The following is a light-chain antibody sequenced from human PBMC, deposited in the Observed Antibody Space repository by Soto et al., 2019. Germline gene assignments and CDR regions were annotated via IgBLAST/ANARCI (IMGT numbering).Light chain of an antibody. J-gene: IGKJ4*01. CDR2: HAS. CDR3: QQYHTWPIT. V-gene: IGKV3D-15*01. Sequence: IVMTQSPGTLSVSPWRRATFSCRASQNIYSNIAWYQQRPGQAPRLLIYHASTRATGIPARFSGSGSGTEFTLTISSLQSEDCAIYYCQQYHTWPITFGGGTKVDI. CDR1: QNIYSN.